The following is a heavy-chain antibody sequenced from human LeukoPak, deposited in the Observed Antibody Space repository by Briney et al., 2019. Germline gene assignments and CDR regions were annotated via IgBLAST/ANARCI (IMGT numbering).Heavy chain of an antibody. CDR2: ISSSGSTI. J-gene: IGHJ4*02. V-gene: IGHV3-11*04. D-gene: IGHD1-26*01. CDR3: ARGAKSGSYYFDY. Sequence: KPGGSLRLSCAPSGFTFSDYYMSWIRQAPGKGLEWVSYISSSGSTIYYADSVKGRFTISRDNAKNSLYLQMNSLRAEDTAVYYCARGAKSGSYYFDYWGQGTLVTVSS. CDR1: GFTFSDYY.